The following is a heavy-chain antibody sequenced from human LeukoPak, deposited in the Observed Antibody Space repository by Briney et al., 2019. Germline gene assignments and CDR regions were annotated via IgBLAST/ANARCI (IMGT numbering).Heavy chain of an antibody. CDR1: GYTFTSYA. J-gene: IGHJ6*04. CDR3: ARGASMVRGVIPSEGYYGMDV. CDR2: INAGNGNT. D-gene: IGHD3-10*01. V-gene: IGHV1-3*01. Sequence: ASVKVSCKASGYTFTSYAMHWVRQAPGQRLEWMGWINAGNGNTKYSQKFQGRVTITRDTSASTAYMELGSLRSEDTAVYYCARGASMVRGVIPSEGYYGMDVWGKGTTVTVSS.